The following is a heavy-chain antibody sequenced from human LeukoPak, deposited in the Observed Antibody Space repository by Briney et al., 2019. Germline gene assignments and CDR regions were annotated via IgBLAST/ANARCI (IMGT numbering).Heavy chain of an antibody. J-gene: IGHJ4*02. CDR2: IYHSGST. D-gene: IGHD5-24*01. CDR3: ARGQRRHIDMAPSFDY. CDR1: GDSISSYY. V-gene: IGHV4-59*01. Sequence: PSETLSLTCTVSGDSISSYYWSWIRQPPGKGLEWIGYIYHSGSTNYNPSLKSRVTISIDTSKNQFSLKLSSVTAADTAVYYCARGQRRHIDMAPSFDYWGQGTLVTVSS.